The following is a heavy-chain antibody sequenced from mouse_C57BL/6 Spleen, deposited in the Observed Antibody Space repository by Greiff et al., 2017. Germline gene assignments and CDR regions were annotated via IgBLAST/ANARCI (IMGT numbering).Heavy chain of an antibody. D-gene: IGHD1-2*01. CDR2: IYPSDSET. Sequence: QVQLKQPGAELVRPGSSVKLSCKASGYTFTSYWMDWVKQRPGQGLEWIGNIYPSDSETHYNQKFKDKATLTVDKSSSTAYMQLSSLTSEDSAVYYCARHYDGDYWGQGTTLTVSS. J-gene: IGHJ2*01. CDR3: ARHYDGDY. V-gene: IGHV1-61*01. CDR1: GYTFTSYW.